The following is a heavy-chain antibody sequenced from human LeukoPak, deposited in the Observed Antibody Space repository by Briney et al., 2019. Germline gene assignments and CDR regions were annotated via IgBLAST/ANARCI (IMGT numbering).Heavy chain of an antibody. V-gene: IGHV3-74*03. CDR1: GFTFSKYW. CDR2: INTDGSDT. Sequence: GGSLRLSCAASGFTFSKYWMHWVRQAPGKGLVWVSRINTDGSDTTYADSVKGRFTISRDNSKNTLYLQMNSLRAEDTAVYNCARGLGGSGSPPLYWGQGTLVTVSS. D-gene: IGHD3-10*01. CDR3: ARGLGGSGSPPLY. J-gene: IGHJ4*02.